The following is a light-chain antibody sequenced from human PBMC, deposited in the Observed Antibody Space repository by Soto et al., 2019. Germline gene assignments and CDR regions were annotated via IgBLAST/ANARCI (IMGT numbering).Light chain of an antibody. Sequence: QSVLTQPPSASGTPRQRVTISCSGSSSDIGSNYVYWYQQLAGTAPKLLIYKNNERPSGVPDRFSGSKSGTSASLAISGLRSEDEAAYYCAAWDDGLTGVLFGGGTKLTVL. CDR1: SSDIGSNY. CDR2: KNN. CDR3: AAWDDGLTGVL. V-gene: IGLV1-47*01. J-gene: IGLJ2*01.